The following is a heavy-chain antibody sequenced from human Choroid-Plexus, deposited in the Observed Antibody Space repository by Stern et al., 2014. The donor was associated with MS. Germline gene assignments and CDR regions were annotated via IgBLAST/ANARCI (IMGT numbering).Heavy chain of an antibody. J-gene: IGHJ5*02. CDR1: GFTFGSWA. D-gene: IGHD2/OR15-2a*01. V-gene: IGHV3-30*18. CDR3: AKDRQYLTYFFDH. Sequence: VQLVESGGGVVQPGRPLRLSCEASGFTFGSWAMHWVRQAPGKGLEWVAGVSYDGSNKYYADSVKGRFTISRDNSQNTLYMQMSSLRPEDTAVYYCAKDRQYLTYFFDHWGQGSLVTVSS. CDR2: VSYDGSNK.